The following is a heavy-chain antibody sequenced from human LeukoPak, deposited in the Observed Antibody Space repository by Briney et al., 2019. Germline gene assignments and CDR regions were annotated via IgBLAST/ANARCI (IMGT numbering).Heavy chain of an antibody. Sequence: SVKVSCKASGGTFSIYAICWVRQAPGQGREWMGGIIPIFGTANYAQKFQGRVTITADESTSTAYMELSSLRSEDTAVYYCARVGVSYDILTGYFDYWGQGTLVTVSS. CDR3: ARVGVSYDILTGYFDY. CDR1: GGTFSIYA. V-gene: IGHV1-69*01. J-gene: IGHJ4*02. CDR2: IIPIFGTA. D-gene: IGHD3-9*01.